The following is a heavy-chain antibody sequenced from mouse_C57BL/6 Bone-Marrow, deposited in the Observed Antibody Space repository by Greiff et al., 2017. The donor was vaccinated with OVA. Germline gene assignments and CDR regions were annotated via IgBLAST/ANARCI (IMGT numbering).Heavy chain of an antibody. J-gene: IGHJ2*01. D-gene: IGHD1-1*01. V-gene: IGHV5-4*03. CDR2: ISDGGSYT. CDR3: ARVYYYGSFDY. Sequence: EVKLMESGGGLVKPGGSLKLSCAASGFTFSSYAMSWVRQTPEKRLEWVATISDGGSYTYYPDNVKGRFTISRDNAKNNLYLQMSHLKSEDTAMYYCARVYYYGSFDYWGQGTTLTVSS. CDR1: GFTFSSYA.